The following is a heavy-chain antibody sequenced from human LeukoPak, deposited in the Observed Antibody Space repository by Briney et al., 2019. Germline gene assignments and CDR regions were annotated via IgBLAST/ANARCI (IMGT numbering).Heavy chain of an antibody. V-gene: IGHV3-30*02. CDR3: VKDRVWSSGLYGVSSFNY. Sequence: GGSLRLSCAASGFTFSNYGMHWVRQAPGKGLEWVALIRCDGSGKYYADSVKGRFTISKDNSKNTLYLQMNSLRAEDTAVYYCVKDRVWSSGLYGVSSFNYCGEGTLLTV. CDR1: GFTFSNYG. D-gene: IGHD6-19*01. J-gene: IGHJ4*02. CDR2: IRCDGSGK.